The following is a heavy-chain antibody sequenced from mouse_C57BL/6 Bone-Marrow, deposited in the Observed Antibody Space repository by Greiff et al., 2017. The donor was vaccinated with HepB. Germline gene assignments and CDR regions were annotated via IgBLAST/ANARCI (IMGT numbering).Heavy chain of an antibody. D-gene: IGHD2-10*02. CDR1: GFTFSSYA. CDR2: ISDGGSYT. J-gene: IGHJ2*01. CDR3: ARLVPYFDY. Sequence: EVQLVESGGGLVKPGGSLKLSCAASGFTFSSYAMSWVRQTPEKRLEWVATISDGGSYTYYPDNVKGRFTISRDNAKNNLYLQMSHLKSEDTAMYYCARLVPYFDYWGQGTTLTVSS. V-gene: IGHV5-4*01.